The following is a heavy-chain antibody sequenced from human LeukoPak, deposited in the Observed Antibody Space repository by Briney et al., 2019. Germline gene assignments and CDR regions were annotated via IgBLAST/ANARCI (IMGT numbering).Heavy chain of an antibody. CDR1: GFTFSISW. CDR2: IKQDGSER. D-gene: IGHD1-1*01. Sequence: GGSLRLSCAASGFTFSISWMTWVRQTPGNGLEWVANIKQDGSERYYVDSVKGRFTISRDNARNSLYLQMNSLRAEDTAVYYCARDRAYKPDCWGQGTLVIVSS. CDR3: ARDRAYKPDC. V-gene: IGHV3-7*03. J-gene: IGHJ4*02.